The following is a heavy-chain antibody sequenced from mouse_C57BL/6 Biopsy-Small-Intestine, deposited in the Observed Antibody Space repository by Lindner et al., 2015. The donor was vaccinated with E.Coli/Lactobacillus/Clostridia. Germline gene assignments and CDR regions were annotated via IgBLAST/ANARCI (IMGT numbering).Heavy chain of an antibody. CDR3: ARQGDGYDDAY. CDR2: ISSGGYYT. CDR1: GFTFSSYG. D-gene: IGHD2-2*01. V-gene: IGHV5-6*01. J-gene: IGHJ3*01. Sequence: VQLQESGGDLVKPGGSLKLSCAASGFTFSSYGMSWVRRTPDKRLEWVATISSGGYYTYYPDSVKGRFTISRDNAKNTLYLQMSSLKSEDTAMYYCARQGDGYDDAYWGQGTLVTVSA.